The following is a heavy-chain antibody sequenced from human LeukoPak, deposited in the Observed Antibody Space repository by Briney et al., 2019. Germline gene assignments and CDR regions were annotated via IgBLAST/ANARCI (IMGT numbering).Heavy chain of an antibody. D-gene: IGHD3-10*01. J-gene: IGHJ5*02. CDR1: GFSFSSYA. V-gene: IGHV3-23*01. Sequence: PGGSLRLSCAASGFSFSSYAMSWVRQAPGKGLEWVSGISGRGGSTHYADSVKGRFTISRDNSKNSLYLQMNSLRAEDTAVYYCARGHLQLEFDPWGQGTLVTVSS. CDR3: ARGHLQLEFDP. CDR2: ISGRGGST.